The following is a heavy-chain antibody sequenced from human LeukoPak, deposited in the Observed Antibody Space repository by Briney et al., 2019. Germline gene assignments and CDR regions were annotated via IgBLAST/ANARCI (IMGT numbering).Heavy chain of an antibody. V-gene: IGHV4-39*01. J-gene: IGHJ4*02. CDR1: GGSISSSSYY. CDR2: IYYSGST. CDR3: ARLPHGVLLFDY. D-gene: IGHD2/OR15-2a*01. Sequence: SETLSLTCTVSGGSISSSSYYWGWIRQPPGKGLEWIGSIYYSGSTYYNPSLKSRVTISVDTSKNQFSLKLSSVTAADTAVYYCARLPHGVLLFDYWGQGTLVTVSS.